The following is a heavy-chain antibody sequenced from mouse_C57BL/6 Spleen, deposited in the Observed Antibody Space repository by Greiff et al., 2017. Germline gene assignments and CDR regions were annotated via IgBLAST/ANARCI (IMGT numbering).Heavy chain of an antibody. CDR1: GYTFTDYN. V-gene: IGHV1-18*01. Sequence: EVQRVESGPELVKPGASVKIPCKASGYTFTDYNMDWVKQSHGKSLEWIGDINPNNGGTIYNQKFKGKATLTVDTSSSTAYMELRSLTSEDTAVYYCAREGYNDYYSAWFADWGQGTLVTVSA. CDR2: INPNNGGT. J-gene: IGHJ3*01. CDR3: AREGYNDYYSAWFAD. D-gene: IGHD2-3*01.